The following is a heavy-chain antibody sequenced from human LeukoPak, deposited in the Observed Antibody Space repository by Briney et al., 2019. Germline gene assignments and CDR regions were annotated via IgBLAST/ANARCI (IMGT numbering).Heavy chain of an antibody. CDR1: GFTFSSYG. V-gene: IGHV3-30*18. Sequence: QPGGSLRLSCAASGFTFSSYGMHWVRQAPGKGLEWVAFISYDGSNELYADSVKGRFTISRDNSKNTLYLQMNSLRDEDTAIYYCAKDFTPDGIWDIDYWGRGTLITVSS. J-gene: IGHJ4*02. D-gene: IGHD1-14*01. CDR2: ISYDGSNE. CDR3: AKDFTPDGIWDIDY.